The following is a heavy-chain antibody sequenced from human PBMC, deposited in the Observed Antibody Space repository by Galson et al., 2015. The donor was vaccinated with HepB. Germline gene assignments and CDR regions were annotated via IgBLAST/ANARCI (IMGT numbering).Heavy chain of an antibody. D-gene: IGHD4-17*01. CDR1: GFTFSSYG. J-gene: IGHJ6*02. CDR2: ISYDGSNK. CDR3: AKTFYGDPIPGSLYAPFYYYYGMDV. Sequence: LRLSCAASGFTFSSYGMHWVRQAPGKGLEWVAVISYDGSNKYYADSVKGRFTISRDNSKNTLYLQMNSLRAEDTAVYYCAKTFYGDPIPGSLYAPFYYYYGMDVWGQGTTVTVSS. V-gene: IGHV3-30*18.